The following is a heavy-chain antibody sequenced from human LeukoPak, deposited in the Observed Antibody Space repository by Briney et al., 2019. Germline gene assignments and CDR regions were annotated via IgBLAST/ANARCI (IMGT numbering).Heavy chain of an antibody. CDR1: GGSVSIGSYY. CDR3: ARVTRFAFDI. D-gene: IGHD3-3*01. CDR2: IYYSGST. V-gene: IGHV4-61*01. Sequence: SETLSLTCTVSGGSVSIGSYYWSWIRQHPGNGLEWIGYIYYSGSTNYNPSLKSRVTISVDTSKNQFSLKLSSVTAADTAVYYCARVTRFAFDIWGQGTMVTVSS. J-gene: IGHJ3*02.